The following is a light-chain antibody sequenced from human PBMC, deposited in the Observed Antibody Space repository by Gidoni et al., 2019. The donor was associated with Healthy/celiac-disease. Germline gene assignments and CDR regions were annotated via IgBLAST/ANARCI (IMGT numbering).Light chain of an antibody. V-gene: IGLV3-19*01. J-gene: IGLJ3*02. CDR2: GKN. CDR1: SLRSYY. CDR3: NSRDSSGNHLV. Sequence: SSELTQDPAGSVALGQTVRITCQGDSLRSYYASWYQQKPGQAPVLVIYGKNSRPSGIPDRFSGSSSGNTASLTITGAQAEDEADYYCNSRDSSGNHLVFGGGTKLTVL.